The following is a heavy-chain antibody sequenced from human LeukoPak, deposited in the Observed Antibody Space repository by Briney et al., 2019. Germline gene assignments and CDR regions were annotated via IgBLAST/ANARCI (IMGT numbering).Heavy chain of an antibody. CDR1: GFTFSSYA. V-gene: IGHV3-23*01. J-gene: IGHJ5*02. Sequence: SGGSLRLSCAASGFTFSSYAMSWVRQAPGKGLEWVSAISGSGGSTYYADSVKGRFTISRDNSKNTLYLQMNSLRAEDTAVYYCAKDRRPFKYCSSTSCPNNWFDPWGQGTLVTVSS. CDR3: AKDRRPFKYCSSTSCPNNWFDP. CDR2: ISGSGGST. D-gene: IGHD2-2*01.